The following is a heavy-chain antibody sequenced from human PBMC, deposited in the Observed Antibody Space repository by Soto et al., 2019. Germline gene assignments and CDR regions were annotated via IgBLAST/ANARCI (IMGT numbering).Heavy chain of an antibody. Sequence: SETLSLTCTVSGDSISSYSWSWIRQPPGKGLEWIGYIYYSGSTNYNPSLKSRVNISVDTSKNQFSLKLSSVTAADTAVYYCARWNYYDSSGYSHPSAYFDYWGQGTLVTVSS. J-gene: IGHJ4*02. CDR2: IYYSGST. CDR3: ARWNYYDSSGYSHPSAYFDY. CDR1: GDSISSYS. D-gene: IGHD3-22*01. V-gene: IGHV4-59*01.